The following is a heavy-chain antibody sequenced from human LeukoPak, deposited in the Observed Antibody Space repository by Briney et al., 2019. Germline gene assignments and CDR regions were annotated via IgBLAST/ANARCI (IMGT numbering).Heavy chain of an antibody. CDR2: INTDTGNP. Sequence: ASVKVSCMATGYTFTTYAINWVRQAPGQGLDWMGWINTDTGNPAYAQCFTGRFAFSLDNSVSTAYLQISSLKAEDTAVYYCARTYYYVSGSYRADYWGQGTLVTVSS. CDR1: GYTFTTYA. CDR3: ARTYYYVSGSYRADY. J-gene: IGHJ4*02. D-gene: IGHD3-10*01. V-gene: IGHV7-4-1*02.